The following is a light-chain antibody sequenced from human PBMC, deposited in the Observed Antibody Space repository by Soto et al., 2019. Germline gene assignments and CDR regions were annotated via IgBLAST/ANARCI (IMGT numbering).Light chain of an antibody. CDR3: QQYNSAPWT. J-gene: IGKJ1*01. CDR2: VAS. Sequence: DIQMTQSPSSLSASVGDRVTITCRASQGSSNYLAWYQQQPGKVPKLLIYVASPLQSGVPSRFRGSGSGTDFTLTISSLQPEDGATDYCQQYNSAPWTFGQGTKAEIK. CDR1: QGSSNY. V-gene: IGKV1-27*01.